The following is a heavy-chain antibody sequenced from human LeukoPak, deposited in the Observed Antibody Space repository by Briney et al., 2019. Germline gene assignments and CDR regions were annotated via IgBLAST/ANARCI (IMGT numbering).Heavy chain of an antibody. CDR2: IYTSGST. CDR3: ARDQVDTGTIDY. D-gene: IGHD5-18*01. Sequence: SETLSLTCTVSGGSIRSHYWSWMRQPAGKGLEWIGRIYTSGSTNYNPSLKSRVTMSVDTSKNQLSLKLTSVTAADTAVYYCARDQVDTGTIDYWGQGTLVTVSS. CDR1: GGSIRSHY. J-gene: IGHJ4*02. V-gene: IGHV4-4*07.